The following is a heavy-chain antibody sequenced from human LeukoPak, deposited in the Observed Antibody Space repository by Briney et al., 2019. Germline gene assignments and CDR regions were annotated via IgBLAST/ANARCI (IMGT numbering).Heavy chain of an antibody. CDR1: GVTFSSYS. CDR3: ARDPVTGWYFDL. V-gene: IGHV3-48*01. D-gene: IGHD2-21*02. Sequence: GGSLRLSCAASGVTFSSYSMNWVRQAPGKGLEWVSYISSSSSTIYYADSVKGRFTISRDNAKDSLYLQMNSLRAEDTAVYYCARDPVTGWYFDLWGRGTLVTVSS. J-gene: IGHJ2*01. CDR2: ISSSSSTI.